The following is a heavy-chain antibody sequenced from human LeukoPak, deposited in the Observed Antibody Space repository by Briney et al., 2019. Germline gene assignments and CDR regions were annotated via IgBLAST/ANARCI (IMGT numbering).Heavy chain of an antibody. Sequence: SETLSLTCTVSGYSISRAYYWGWIRQPPGKGLEWIGSIYHSGSTYYNPSLKSRVTISVDTSRNQFSLKLSSVTAADTTVYYCARRQSDYPSNWFDPWGQGTLVTVSS. J-gene: IGHJ5*02. V-gene: IGHV4-38-2*02. CDR3: ARRQSDYPSNWFDP. D-gene: IGHD4-17*01. CDR2: IYHSGST. CDR1: GYSISRAYY.